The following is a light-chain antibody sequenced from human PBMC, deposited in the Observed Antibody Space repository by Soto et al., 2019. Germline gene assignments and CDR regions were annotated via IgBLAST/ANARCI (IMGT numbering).Light chain of an antibody. CDR2: GAS. Sequence: EVVLTQSPGTLSLSPGERATLSFRAGQSVSSSDLAWYQQKPGQAPRLLISGASGRATGIPDRFSASGSGTDFTLTISRLEPEDSAVFYCHLYGASPPTFGQGTKVDI. J-gene: IGKJ1*01. CDR3: HLYGASPPT. CDR1: QSVSSSD. V-gene: IGKV3-20*01.